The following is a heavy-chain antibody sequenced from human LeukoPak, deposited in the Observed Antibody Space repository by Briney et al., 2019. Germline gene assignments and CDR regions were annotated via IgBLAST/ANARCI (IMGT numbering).Heavy chain of an antibody. Sequence: ASVNVSCKASGYTFSSYGITWVRQAPGHVLEWFGWISAYNGNTNYAQNLQGRVTLTTDTSTSIAYMELTSLRSDDTAVYYCARADGTVIRHDFDYWGQGTLVTVSS. CDR3: ARADGTVIRHDFDY. D-gene: IGHD3-10*01. CDR2: ISAYNGNT. CDR1: GYTFSSYG. V-gene: IGHV1-18*01. J-gene: IGHJ4*02.